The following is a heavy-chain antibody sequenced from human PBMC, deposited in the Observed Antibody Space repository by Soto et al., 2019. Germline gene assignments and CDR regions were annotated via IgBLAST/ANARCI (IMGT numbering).Heavy chain of an antibody. J-gene: IGHJ1*01. Sequence: NLSETLSLTCTVSGGSVSSGSYYWSWIRQPPGKGLEWIGYIYYSGSTNYNPSLKSRVTISVDTSKNQFSLKLSSVTAADTAVYYCARSFWYYDFWSGYVGAEYFQHWGQGTLVTVSS. V-gene: IGHV4-61*01. CDR1: GGSVSSGSYY. CDR2: IYYSGST. D-gene: IGHD3-3*01. CDR3: ARSFWYYDFWSGYVGAEYFQH.